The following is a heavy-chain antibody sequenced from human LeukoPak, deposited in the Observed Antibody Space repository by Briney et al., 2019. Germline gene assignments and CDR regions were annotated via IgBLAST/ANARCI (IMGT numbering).Heavy chain of an antibody. J-gene: IGHJ4*02. CDR3: ARQDFEKGTLYYFDY. D-gene: IGHD2-15*01. Sequence: GGSLRLSCAASGFTFSNYYMSWIRQAPGKGLEWDSYISSSGSTIYYAVSLKGRFTISRDNAKNSLYLQMNSLRAEDTAVYYCARQDFEKGTLYYFDYWGQGTLVTVSS. CDR2: ISSSGSTI. CDR1: GFTFSNYY. V-gene: IGHV3-11*04.